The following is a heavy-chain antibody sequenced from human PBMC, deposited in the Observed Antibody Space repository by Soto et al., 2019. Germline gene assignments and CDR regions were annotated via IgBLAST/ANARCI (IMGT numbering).Heavy chain of an antibody. CDR2: ISGSGGST. V-gene: IGHV3-23*01. Sequence: GGSLRLSCAASGFTFSSNAMSWVRQAPGKGLEWVSAISGSGGSTYYADSVKGRFTISRDNSKNTLYLQMNSLRAEDTAVYYCAKDLRTWEWELLGFDYWGQGTLVTVSS. D-gene: IGHD1-26*01. CDR3: AKDLRTWEWELLGFDY. CDR1: GFTFSSNA. J-gene: IGHJ4*02.